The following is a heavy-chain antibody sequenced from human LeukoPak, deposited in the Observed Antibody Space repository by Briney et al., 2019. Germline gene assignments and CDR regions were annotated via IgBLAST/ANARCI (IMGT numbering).Heavy chain of an antibody. J-gene: IGHJ4*02. CDR2: ISDPHSGSET. CDR1: GFTFSSNT. CDR3: TTRLQNHFYY. Sequence: GGSLRLSCAASGFTFSSNTMNWVRQALGQGLEWVSTISDPHSGSETHYADSVKGRFTIYGDDSQNTLYLQMDSLRAEDTAVYYCTTRLQNHFYYWGQGTQVTVSS. V-gene: IGHV3-23*01. D-gene: IGHD5-24*01.